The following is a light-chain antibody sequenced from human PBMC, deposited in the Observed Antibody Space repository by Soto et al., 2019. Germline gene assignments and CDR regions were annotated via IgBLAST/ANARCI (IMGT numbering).Light chain of an antibody. CDR3: SSSTSRTTRV. V-gene: IGLV2-14*03. CDR2: DVN. J-gene: IGLJ2*01. Sequence: ALAQPVSVSGSPGQSITISCTGTTNDFDLYKYVSWYQQHPGKAPKLLIFDVNHRPSGVSNRFSGSKSANTASLTISGLQAEDEADYYCSSSTSRTTRVFGGGTKVTVL. CDR1: TNDFDLYKY.